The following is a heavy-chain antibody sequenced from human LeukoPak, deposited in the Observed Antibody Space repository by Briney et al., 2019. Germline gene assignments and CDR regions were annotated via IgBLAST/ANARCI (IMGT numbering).Heavy chain of an antibody. V-gene: IGHV3-21*01. CDR1: GFTFSSYA. Sequence: GGSLRLSCEASGFTFSSYAMSWVRQAPGKGLEWVASISSSSSSIYYADSVKGRFTISRDNAKNSLYLQMHSLRAEDTAVYYCARVTGLQLVQGLDYWGQGSLVTVSS. CDR2: ISSSSSSI. J-gene: IGHJ4*02. CDR3: ARVTGLQLVQGLDY. D-gene: IGHD6-13*01.